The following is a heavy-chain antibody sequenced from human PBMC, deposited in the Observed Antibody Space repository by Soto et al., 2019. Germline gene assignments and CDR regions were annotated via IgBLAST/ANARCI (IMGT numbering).Heavy chain of an antibody. CDR1: GFTFSSYG. J-gene: IGHJ4*02. CDR2: ISEDGNVK. V-gene: IGHV3-30*03. D-gene: IGHD2-8*02. CDR3: TGEVASGY. Sequence: QVQLVESGGGVVQPGRSLRLSCAASGFTFSSYGMHWVRQAPGKGLEWVAVISEDGNVKYYAESVKGRFTISRDNSKNTLYLQMKSLGAEDTAAYYCTGEVASGYWGQGTLVTVSS.